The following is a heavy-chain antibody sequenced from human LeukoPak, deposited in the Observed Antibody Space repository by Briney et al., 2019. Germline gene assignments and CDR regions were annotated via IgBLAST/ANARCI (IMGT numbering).Heavy chain of an antibody. CDR3: ARARGMVVAATFDY. CDR1: GGTFSSYA. Sequence: ASVKVSCKASGGTFSSYAISWVRQAPGQGLEWMGGIIPIFGTANYAQKFQGRVTITADESTSTAYMELSSLRSEDTAVYYCARARGMVVAATFDYRGQGTLVTVSS. D-gene: IGHD2-15*01. CDR2: IIPIFGTA. V-gene: IGHV1-69*13. J-gene: IGHJ4*02.